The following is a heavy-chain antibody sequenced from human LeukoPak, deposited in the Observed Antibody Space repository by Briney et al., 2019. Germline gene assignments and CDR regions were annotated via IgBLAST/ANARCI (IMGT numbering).Heavy chain of an antibody. V-gene: IGHV3-53*01. Sequence: PGGSLILSCAASGFTVSSNYMSWVRQAPGKGLEWVSVIYSSGSTYYADSVKGRFTISRDNSKNTLYLQMNSLRAEDTAVYYCARREPSGRYYINWGQGTLVTVSS. J-gene: IGHJ4*02. CDR1: GFTVSSNY. D-gene: IGHD1-26*01. CDR3: ARREPSGRYYIN. CDR2: IYSSGST.